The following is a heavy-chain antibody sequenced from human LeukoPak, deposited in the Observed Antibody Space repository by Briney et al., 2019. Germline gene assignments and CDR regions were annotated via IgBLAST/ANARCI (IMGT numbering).Heavy chain of an antibody. CDR1: GYTLTELS. V-gene: IGHV1-24*01. CDR3: ATRWRDYGGNSYYFDY. Sequence: ASVKVSCKVSGYTLTELSMHWVRQAPGKGLEWMGGFDPEDGETIYAQKFQGRVTMTEDTSTDTAYMELSSLRSEDTAVYYCATRWRDYGGNSYYFDYWGLGTLVTVSS. CDR2: FDPEDGET. D-gene: IGHD4-23*01. J-gene: IGHJ4*02.